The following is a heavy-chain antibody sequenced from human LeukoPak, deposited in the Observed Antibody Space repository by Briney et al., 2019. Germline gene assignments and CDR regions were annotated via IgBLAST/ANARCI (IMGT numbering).Heavy chain of an antibody. D-gene: IGHD6-13*01. Sequence: PGGSLRLSCAASGFTFSSYWMHWVRQAPGKGLVWVSRINSDGSSTSYAGSVKGRFTISRDNAKNTLYLQMNSLRAEDTAVYYCARYSSSWYFDYWGQGTLVTVSS. V-gene: IGHV3-74*01. CDR3: ARYSSSWYFDY. J-gene: IGHJ4*02. CDR1: GFTFSSYW. CDR2: INSDGSST.